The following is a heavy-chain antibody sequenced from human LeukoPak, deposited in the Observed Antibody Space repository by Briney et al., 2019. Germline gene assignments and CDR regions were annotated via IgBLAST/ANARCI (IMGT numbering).Heavy chain of an antibody. CDR1: GFTFSSYA. CDR2: ISGSGGST. J-gene: IGHJ4*02. D-gene: IGHD3-22*01. Sequence: GGFLRLSCAASGFTFSSYAMSWVRQAPGKGLAWVSAISGSGGSTYYADSVKGRFTISRDNSKNTLYLQMNSLRAEDTAVYYCAKSLSSGYYYGVFDYWGQGTLVTVSS. V-gene: IGHV3-23*01. CDR3: AKSLSSGYYYGVFDY.